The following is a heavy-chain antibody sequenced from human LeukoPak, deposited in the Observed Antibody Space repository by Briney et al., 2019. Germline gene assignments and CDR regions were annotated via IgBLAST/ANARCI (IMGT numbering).Heavy chain of an antibody. CDR2: ISYDGSNK. D-gene: IGHD3-3*01. J-gene: IGHJ6*02. V-gene: IGHV3-30*04. CDR1: GFTFSSYA. CDR3: ATNYGKDV. Sequence: PGRSLRLSCAASGFTFSSYAMHWVRQAPGKGLEWVAVISYDGSNKYYADSVKGRFTISRDNSKNTLYLQMNSLRAEDTAVYYCATNYGKDVGGQGTTVTVSS.